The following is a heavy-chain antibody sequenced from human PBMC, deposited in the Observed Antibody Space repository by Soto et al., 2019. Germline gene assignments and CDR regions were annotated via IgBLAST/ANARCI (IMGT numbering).Heavy chain of an antibody. CDR1: GFTFSSYA. Sequence: GGSLRLSCAASGFTFSSYAMSWVRQAPGKGLEWVSVISGSGGSTYYADSVKGRFTTSRDNSRNTLYLQMNSLGAEGTAVYYCAKCSPRYSSGLKAYYFDYWGQGTLVTVSS. V-gene: IGHV3-23*01. D-gene: IGHD6-19*01. CDR3: AKCSPRYSSGLKAYYFDY. J-gene: IGHJ4*02. CDR2: ISGSGGST.